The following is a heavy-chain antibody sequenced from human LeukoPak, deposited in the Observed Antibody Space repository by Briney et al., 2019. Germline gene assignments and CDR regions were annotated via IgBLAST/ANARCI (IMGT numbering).Heavy chain of an antibody. J-gene: IGHJ3*01. CDR3: ARAPSYYDSSGSNDAFDL. D-gene: IGHD3-22*01. CDR1: GYTFTSYG. V-gene: IGHV1-18*01. Sequence: GASVKVSCKASGYTFTSYGISWVRQAPGQGLEWMGWISAYNGNTNYAQKLQGRVTMTTDTSTSTAYMELRSLRSDDTAVYYCARAPSYYDSSGSNDAFDLWGQGTMVTVSS. CDR2: ISAYNGNT.